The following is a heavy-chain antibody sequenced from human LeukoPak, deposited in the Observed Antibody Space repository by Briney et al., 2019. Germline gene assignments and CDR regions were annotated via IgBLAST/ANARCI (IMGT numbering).Heavy chain of an antibody. CDR1: GRSFSGYY. Sequence: SETLSLTCAVYGRSFSGYYWSWIRQPPVKGLEWIGEINHSGSTNYNPSLKSRVTISVDTSKNQFSLKLSSVTAADTAVYYCARGSNCSSTSCPYYFDYWGQGTLVTVSS. CDR3: ARGSNCSSTSCPYYFDY. J-gene: IGHJ4*02. CDR2: INHSGST. V-gene: IGHV4-34*01. D-gene: IGHD2-2*01.